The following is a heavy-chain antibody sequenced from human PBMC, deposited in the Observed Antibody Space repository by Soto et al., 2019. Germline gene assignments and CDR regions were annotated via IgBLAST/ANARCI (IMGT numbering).Heavy chain of an antibody. J-gene: IGHJ6*02. D-gene: IGHD3-3*01. V-gene: IGHV3-23*01. Sequence: PGGSLRLSCAASGFTFSSYAMSWVRQAPGKGLEWVSAISGSGGSTYYADSVKGRFTIPRDNSKNTLYLQMNSLRAEDTAVYYCAKNLEDYYYYGMDVWGQGTTVTVSS. CDR3: AKNLEDYYYYGMDV. CDR1: GFTFSSYA. CDR2: ISGSGGST.